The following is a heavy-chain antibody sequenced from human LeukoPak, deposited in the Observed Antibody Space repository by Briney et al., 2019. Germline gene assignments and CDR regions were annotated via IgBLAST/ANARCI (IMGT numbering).Heavy chain of an antibody. D-gene: IGHD5-18*01. J-gene: IGHJ5*02. CDR2: INHSGST. CDR3: ARVGRWIRQKNWFDP. CDR1: GGSFSGYY. Sequence: SETLSLTCAVYGGSFSGYYWSWIRQPPVKGLEWIGEINHSGSTNYNPSLKSRVTISVDTSKNQFSLKLSSVTAADTAVYYCARVGRWIRQKNWFDPWGQGTLVTVSS. V-gene: IGHV4-34*01.